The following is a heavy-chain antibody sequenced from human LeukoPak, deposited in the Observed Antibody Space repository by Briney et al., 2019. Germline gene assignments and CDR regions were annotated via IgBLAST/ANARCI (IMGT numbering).Heavy chain of an antibody. CDR1: GGSFSGYY. CDR3: ARGLGLPY. V-gene: IGHV4-34*01. D-gene: IGHD3/OR15-3a*01. J-gene: IGHJ4*02. Sequence: SETLSRTCAVYGGSFSGYYWSWIRQPPGKGLEWIGEINHSGSTNYNPSLKSRVTISVDTSKNQFSLKLSSVTAADTAVYYCARGLGLPYWGQGTLVTVSS. CDR2: INHSGST.